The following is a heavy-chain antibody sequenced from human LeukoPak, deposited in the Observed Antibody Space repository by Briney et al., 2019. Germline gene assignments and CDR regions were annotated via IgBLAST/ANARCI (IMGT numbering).Heavy chain of an antibody. D-gene: IGHD3-22*01. CDR3: AKDIVPIVVVITQIDY. Sequence: GGSLRLSCAASGFTFSSYAMSWVRQAPGKGLEWVSATSGSGGSTYYADSVKGRFTISRDNSKNTLYLQMNSLRAEDTAVYYCAKDIVPIVVVITQIDYWGQGTLVTVSS. J-gene: IGHJ4*02. CDR1: GFTFSSYA. CDR2: TSGSGGST. V-gene: IGHV3-23*01.